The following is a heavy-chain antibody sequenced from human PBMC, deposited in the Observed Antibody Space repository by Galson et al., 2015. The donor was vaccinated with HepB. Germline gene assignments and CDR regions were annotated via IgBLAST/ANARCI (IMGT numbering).Heavy chain of an antibody. D-gene: IGHD1-14*01. J-gene: IGHJ6*03. CDR2: IDPSGGST. CDR1: GYTFTSSY. CDR3: ARGSPTTVYDYYMDV. Sequence: SVKVSCKASGYTFTSSYMHWVRQAPGQGLEWMGIIDPSGGSTSYAQKFQGRVTMTRDTSTSTVYMELSSLRSEDTAVYYCARGSPTTVYDYYMDVWGKGTTVTVS. V-gene: IGHV1-46*03.